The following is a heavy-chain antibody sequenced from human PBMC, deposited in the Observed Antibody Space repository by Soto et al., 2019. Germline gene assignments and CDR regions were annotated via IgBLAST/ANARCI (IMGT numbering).Heavy chain of an antibody. CDR3: ARRLPAFDV. V-gene: IGHV1-3*01. J-gene: IGHJ3*01. CDR1: GYTFTNYA. CDR2: VNPSNGLT. Sequence: ASVKVSCKSSGYTFTNYALHWVSQAPGHGLEWMGWVNPSNGLTRYSENFQGRLSLTRDTSANTSYMELSSLRRDDTAVYYCARRLPAFDVWGQGTMVTVSS.